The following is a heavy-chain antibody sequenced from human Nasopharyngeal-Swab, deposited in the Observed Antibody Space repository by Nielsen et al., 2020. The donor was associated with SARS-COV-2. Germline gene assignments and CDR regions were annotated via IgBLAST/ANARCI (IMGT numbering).Heavy chain of an antibody. CDR1: GFTFSSYA. CDR3: ARDRGFDGYYYMDV. Sequence: GESLKISCAASGFTFSSYAMNWVRQAPGKGLEWVSGISGSGGSTYYADSVKGRFTISRDNSKNTLYLQMNSLRAEDTAVYYCARDRGFDGYYYMDVWGKGTTVTVSS. V-gene: IGHV3-23*01. D-gene: IGHD3-10*01. CDR2: ISGSGGST. J-gene: IGHJ6*03.